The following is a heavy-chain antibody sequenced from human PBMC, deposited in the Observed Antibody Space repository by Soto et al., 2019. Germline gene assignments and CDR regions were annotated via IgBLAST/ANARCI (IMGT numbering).Heavy chain of an antibody. CDR3: ARKRCDVGNYVCDF. CDR2: GLYDGSTY. J-gene: IGHJ4*02. Sequence: NLGGHRVRQAPGKWLAGVATGLYDGSTYYYQGSRNGRFAVSRCDSTNPVFLEMNSLRAGDPPTYYCARKRCDVGNYVCDFWGPGTPITVSS. D-gene: IGHD4-4*01. V-gene: IGHV3-33*02. CDR1: NLG.